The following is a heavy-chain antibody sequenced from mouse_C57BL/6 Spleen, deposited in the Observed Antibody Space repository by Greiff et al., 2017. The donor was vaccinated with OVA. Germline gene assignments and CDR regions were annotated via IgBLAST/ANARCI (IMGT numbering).Heavy chain of an antibody. D-gene: IGHD1-1*01. CDR3: TGYYYGSSYVDYAMDY. J-gene: IGHJ4*01. CDR2: IDPETGGT. V-gene: IGHV1-15*01. Sequence: QVQLQQSGAELVRPGASVTLSCKASGYTFTDYEMHWVKQTPVHGLEWIGAIDPETGGTAYNQKFMGKAILTADKSSSTAYMELRSLTSEDSAVYYCTGYYYGSSYVDYAMDYWGQGTSVTVSS. CDR1: GYTFTDYE.